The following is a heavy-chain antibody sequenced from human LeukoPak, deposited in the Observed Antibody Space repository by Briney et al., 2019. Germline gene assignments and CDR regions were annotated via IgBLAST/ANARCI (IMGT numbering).Heavy chain of an antibody. J-gene: IGHJ3*02. CDR3: VRDRGTATVRSFDI. CDR2: ISSRGTTT. V-gene: IGHV3-48*03. Sequence: GGSLRLSCAASGFTFSSYAMSWVRQAPGKGLEWVSYISSRGTTTHYADSVKGRFTISRDNAENSLYLQMNSLRVEDTALYHCVRDRGTATVRSFDIWGQGTMVTVSS. CDR1: GFTFSSYA. D-gene: IGHD4-17*01.